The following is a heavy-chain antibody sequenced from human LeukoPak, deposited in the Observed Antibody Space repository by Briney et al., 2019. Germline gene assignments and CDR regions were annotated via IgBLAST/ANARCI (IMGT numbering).Heavy chain of an antibody. CDR2: IHNSGRT. Sequence: PSETLSLTCSVSGGSFSSYYWSWIRQSPGKGLEWIGYIHNSGRTNYNPSLKSRVTGFVDTSKNQVSLRLSSVTAADTAVYYCARHGTISSESYFDYWGQGDLVTVSS. CDR3: ARHGTISSESYFDY. D-gene: IGHD1-14*01. V-gene: IGHV4-59*08. CDR1: GGSFSSYY. J-gene: IGHJ4*02.